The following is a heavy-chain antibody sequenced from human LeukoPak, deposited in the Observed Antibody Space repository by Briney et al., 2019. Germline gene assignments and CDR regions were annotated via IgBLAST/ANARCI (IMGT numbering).Heavy chain of an antibody. CDR3: ARESGTFDY. D-gene: IGHD1-1*01. CDR1: GLPIADFA. Sequence: GGSLRLSCVASGLPIADFAMHWVRQAPGKGLEWVSLISGDGVSTFYADSVKGRFSISRDNSKDSLSLEMNSLRTEDTAMYYCARESGTFDYWGQGTLVAVSS. J-gene: IGHJ4*02. V-gene: IGHV3-43*02. CDR2: ISGDGVST.